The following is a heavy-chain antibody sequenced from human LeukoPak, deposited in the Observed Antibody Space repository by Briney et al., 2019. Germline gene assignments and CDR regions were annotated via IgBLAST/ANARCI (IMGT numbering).Heavy chain of an antibody. D-gene: IGHD3-22*01. CDR1: GFSFNDYS. CDR2: IYHSGST. V-gene: IGHV4-38-2*01. Sequence: KPGGSLRLSCAASGFSFNDYSMNCVRQPPGKGLEWIGSIYHSGSTYYNPSLKSRVTISVDTSKNQFSLKLSSVTAADTAVYYCARQYYYDSSGYFQNDAFDIWGQGTMVTVSS. J-gene: IGHJ3*02. CDR3: ARQYYYDSSGYFQNDAFDI.